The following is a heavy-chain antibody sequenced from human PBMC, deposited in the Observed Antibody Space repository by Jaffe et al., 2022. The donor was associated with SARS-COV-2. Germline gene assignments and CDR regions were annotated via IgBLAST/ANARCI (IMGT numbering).Heavy chain of an antibody. J-gene: IGHJ4*02. CDR1: GFTFSSYA. Sequence: EVQLLESGGGLVQPGGSLRLSCAASGFTFSSYAMSWVRQAPGKGLEWVSSISGSGGSTYYADSVKGRFTISRDKSKNTVYLQMNSLRAEDTAVYYCAKSRIGWYASSFDYWGQGTLVTVSS. D-gene: IGHD6-19*01. CDR2: ISGSGGST. V-gene: IGHV3-23*01. CDR3: AKSRIGWYASSFDY.